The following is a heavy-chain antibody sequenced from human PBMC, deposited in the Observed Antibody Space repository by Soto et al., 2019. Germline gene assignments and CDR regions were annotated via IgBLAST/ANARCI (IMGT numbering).Heavy chain of an antibody. V-gene: IGHV3-7*05. D-gene: IGHD6-19*01. CDR1: GFTFSSYW. CDR3: TRNLGWGWFDT. CDR2: IKEDGSEK. J-gene: IGHJ5*02. Sequence: EVQLVDSGGGLVQPGGSLRLSCAASGFTFSSYWMSWVRKAPGKGLECVASIKEDGSEKYYVDSVKGRFTISRDDAKNSLYLQMNSLRVEDTAVYYCTRNLGWGWFDTWGQGTLVTVSS.